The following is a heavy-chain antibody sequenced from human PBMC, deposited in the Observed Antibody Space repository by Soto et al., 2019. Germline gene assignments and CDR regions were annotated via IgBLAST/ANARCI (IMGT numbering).Heavy chain of an antibody. V-gene: IGHV3-23*01. J-gene: IGHJ5*02. CDR1: GFTFSSYA. CDR3: AKVQGRRFYSSSQGNWFDP. D-gene: IGHD4-4*01. CDR2: ISGSGGST. Sequence: GGSLRLSCAASGFTFSSYAMSWVRQAPGKGLEWVSAISGSGGSTYYADSVKGRFTISRDNSKNTLYLQMNSLRAEDTAVYYCAKVQGRRFYSSSQGNWFDPWGQGTLVTVSS.